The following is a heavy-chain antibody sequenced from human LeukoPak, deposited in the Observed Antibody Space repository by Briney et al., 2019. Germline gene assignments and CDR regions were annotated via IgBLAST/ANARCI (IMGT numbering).Heavy chain of an antibody. CDR3: STRYCSSTSCHTMGAFDI. CDR2: IYSGGST. CDR1: GVTVSSNY. V-gene: IGHV3-53*01. J-gene: IGHJ3*02. Sequence: GGSLRLSCAASGVTVSSNYMSWVRQAPGKGLEWVSVIYSGGSTYYADSVKGRFTISRDNSKNTLYLQMNSLRAEDTAVHYCSTRYCSSTSCHTMGAFDIWGQGTMVTVSS. D-gene: IGHD2-2*02.